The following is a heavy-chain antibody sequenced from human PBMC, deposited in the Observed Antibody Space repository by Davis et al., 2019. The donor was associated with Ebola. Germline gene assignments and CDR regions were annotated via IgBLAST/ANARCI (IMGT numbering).Heavy chain of an antibody. CDR1: GYSFTTYW. CDR3: ARGGSGYLYYFDL. V-gene: IGHV5-51*01. CDR2: IFCGDSDT. Sequence: GESLKISCKGSGYSFTTYWIAWVRQMPGKGLEWMGVIFCGDSDTRYRPPFEGQVTISVDRSISTAYLQWSSLKASDSAIYYCARGGSGYLYYFDLWGRGTRVTVTS. D-gene: IGHD3-22*01. J-gene: IGHJ2*01.